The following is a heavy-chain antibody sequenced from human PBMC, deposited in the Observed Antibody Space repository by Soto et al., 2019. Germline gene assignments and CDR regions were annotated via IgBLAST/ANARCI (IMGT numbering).Heavy chain of an antibody. J-gene: IGHJ4*02. CDR3: AKDQGSSWYEIDY. CDR1: GFTFSNYA. D-gene: IGHD6-13*01. CDR2: ISGSGGST. Sequence: GGSLRLSCAAAGFTFSNYAVTWVRQAPGKGLEWVSTISGSGGSTYYADSVKGRFTISRDNSKNTLYLQMNSLRAEDTAVYYCAKDQGSSWYEIDYWGQGTLVTVSS. V-gene: IGHV3-23*01.